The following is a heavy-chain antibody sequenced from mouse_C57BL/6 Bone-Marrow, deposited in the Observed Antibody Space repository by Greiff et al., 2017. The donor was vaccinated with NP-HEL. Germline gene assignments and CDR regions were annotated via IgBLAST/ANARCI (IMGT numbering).Heavy chain of an antibody. J-gene: IGHJ2*01. CDR3: AISPLSSGYFDY. D-gene: IGHD3-2*02. V-gene: IGHV14-2*01. Sequence: VQLQQSGAELVKPGASVKLSCTASGFNIKDYYMHWVKQRTEQGLEWIGRFDPEDGETKYAPKFQGKATITADTSSNTAYLKLSILASEDTAVYYSAISPLSSGYFDYWGQGTTLTFSS. CDR1: GFNIKDYY. CDR2: FDPEDGET.